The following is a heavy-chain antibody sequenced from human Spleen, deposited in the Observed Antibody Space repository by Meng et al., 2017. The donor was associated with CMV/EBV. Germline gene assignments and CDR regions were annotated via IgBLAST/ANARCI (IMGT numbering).Heavy chain of an antibody. J-gene: IGHJ6*02. V-gene: IGHV3-30-3*01. CDR1: GFTFSIYA. D-gene: IGHD2-2*01. Sequence: GGSLRLSCAASGFTFSIYAMHWVRQAPGKGLAGLEWVAVISYDGSNKYYADSVKGRFTISRDNAKNSLYLQMNSLKAEDTAVYYCATLYQPKTYYYYGMDVWGQGTTVTVSS. CDR2: ISYDGSNK. CDR3: ATLYQPKTYYYYGMDV.